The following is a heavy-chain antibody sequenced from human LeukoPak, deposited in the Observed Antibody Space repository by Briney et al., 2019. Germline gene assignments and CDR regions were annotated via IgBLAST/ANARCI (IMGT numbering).Heavy chain of an antibody. V-gene: IGHV3-9*03. CDR2: ISWNSGSI. CDR3: AKARNSIVVVTALDY. D-gene: IGHD2-21*02. J-gene: IGHJ4*02. Sequence: PGRSLRLSCAASGFTFDDYAMHWVRQAPGKGLEWVSGISWNSGSIGYADSVKGRFTISRDNAKNSLYLQMNSLRAGDMALYYCAKARNSIVVVTALDYWGQGTLVTVSS. CDR1: GFTFDDYA.